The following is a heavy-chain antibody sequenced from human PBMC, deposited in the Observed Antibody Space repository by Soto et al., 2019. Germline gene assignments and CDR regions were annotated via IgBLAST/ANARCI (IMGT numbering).Heavy chain of an antibody. D-gene: IGHD5-18*01. J-gene: IGHJ3*02. V-gene: IGHV4-39*07. Sequence: SETLSLTCTVSGGSISSSSYYWGWIRQPPGKGLEWIGSIYYSGSTYFNPSLKSRVTLSVDTSKNQFSLKLSSVTAADTAVYYCTRDTDFPISLWGKQAFYIWGQWTMGTV. CDR3: TRDTDFPISLWGKQAFYI. CDR1: GGSISSSSYY. CDR2: IYYSGST.